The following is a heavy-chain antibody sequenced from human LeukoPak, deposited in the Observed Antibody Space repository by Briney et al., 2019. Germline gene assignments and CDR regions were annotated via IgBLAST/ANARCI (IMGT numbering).Heavy chain of an antibody. CDR3: ARDGGATLDY. J-gene: IGHJ4*02. CDR2: ISSSSSYI. CDR1: GFTFSSYS. Sequence: KPGGSLRLSCAASGFTFSSYSMNWVRQAPGKGLEWVSSISSSSSYIYYADSVKGRFTISRDNAKNSLYLQMNGLRAEDTAVYYCARDGGATLDYWGQGTLVTVSS. V-gene: IGHV3-21*01. D-gene: IGHD1-26*01.